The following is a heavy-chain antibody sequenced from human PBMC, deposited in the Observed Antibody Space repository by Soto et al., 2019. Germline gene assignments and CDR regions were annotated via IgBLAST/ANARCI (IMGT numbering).Heavy chain of an antibody. CDR1: GYTITRYG. CDR2: ISAYNGNT. V-gene: IGHV1-18*01. D-gene: IGHD3-9*01. J-gene: IGHJ4*02. Sequence: ASAKVSCKASGYTITRYGISWVRQAPGQGIEWVGWISAYNGNTNYAQKLQGRVTMTKDTSTSTVYMELRSLRSDDTAVYYCANTRSDNLSGSRNWCQGILVTVFS. CDR3: ANTRSDNLSGSRN.